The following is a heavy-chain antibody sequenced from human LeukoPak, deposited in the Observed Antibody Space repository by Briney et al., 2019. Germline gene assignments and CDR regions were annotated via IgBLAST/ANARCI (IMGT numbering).Heavy chain of an antibody. CDR3: AGVLSGGVSDY. Sequence: ASVKVSCKASGYTFTSYYMHWVRQAPGQGLEWMGIINPSGGSTSYAQKFQGRITMTRDTYTSTVYMELSSMRSEDTAVYYCAGVLSGGVSDYWGQGTLVTVSS. V-gene: IGHV1-46*01. CDR1: GYTFTSYY. D-gene: IGHD2-8*01. J-gene: IGHJ4*02. CDR2: INPSGGST.